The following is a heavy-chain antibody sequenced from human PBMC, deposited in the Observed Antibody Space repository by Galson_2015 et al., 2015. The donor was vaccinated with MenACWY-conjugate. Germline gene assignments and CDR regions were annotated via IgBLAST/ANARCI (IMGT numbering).Heavy chain of an antibody. J-gene: IGHJ6*02. CDR1: GFTFSNYA. D-gene: IGHD6-6*01. V-gene: IGHV3-23*01. Sequence: SLRLSCAATGFTFSNYAMSWVRQAPGKGLEWVSVITGGGGNTYDADSVKGRFAISRDNSKNTLYLQMNRLRAEDTAVYYCAKGRPQDGMDVWARGLRSPSP. CDR3: AKGRPQDGMDV. CDR2: ITGGGGNT.